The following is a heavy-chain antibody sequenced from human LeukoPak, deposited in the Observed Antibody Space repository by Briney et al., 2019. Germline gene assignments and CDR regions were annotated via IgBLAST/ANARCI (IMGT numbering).Heavy chain of an antibody. J-gene: IGHJ3*02. Sequence: SETLSLTCTVSGCSISSYYWSWIRQPPGKGLEWIGYIYYSGSTNYNPSLKSRVTISVGTSKNQFSLKLSSVTAADTAMYYCARDRGYSYVPRTFDIWGQGTMVTVSS. CDR2: IYYSGST. V-gene: IGHV4-59*01. D-gene: IGHD5-18*01. CDR3: ARDRGYSYVPRTFDI. CDR1: GCSISSYY.